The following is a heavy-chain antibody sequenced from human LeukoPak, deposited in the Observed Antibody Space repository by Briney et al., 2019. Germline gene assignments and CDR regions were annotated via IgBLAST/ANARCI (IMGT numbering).Heavy chain of an antibody. Sequence: GGSLRLSCAASGFTFSSYWMSWVRQAPGKGLEWVANIKQDGSEKYYVDSVKGRFTISRDNAKNSLYLQMNSLRVEDTALYYCARAPKWGLPTAPFDSWGQGTLVTVSS. J-gene: IGHJ4*02. V-gene: IGHV3-7*03. CDR1: GFTFSSYW. CDR3: ARAPKWGLPTAPFDS. CDR2: IKQDGSEK. D-gene: IGHD7-27*01.